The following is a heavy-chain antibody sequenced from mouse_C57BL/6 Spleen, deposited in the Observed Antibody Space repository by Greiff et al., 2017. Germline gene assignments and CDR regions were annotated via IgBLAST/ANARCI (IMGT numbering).Heavy chain of an antibody. D-gene: IGHD2-3*01. Sequence: VQLQQSGAELVRPGTSVKVSCKASGYAFTNYLIEWVKQRPGQGLEWIGVLNPGSGGTNYNEKFKGKATLTADKSSSTAYMQLSSLTSEDSAVYCGARSGYGYYKAWFAYWGQGTLVTVSA. CDR3: ARSGYGYYKAWFAY. CDR2: LNPGSGGT. CDR1: GYAFTNYL. V-gene: IGHV1-54*01. J-gene: IGHJ3*01.